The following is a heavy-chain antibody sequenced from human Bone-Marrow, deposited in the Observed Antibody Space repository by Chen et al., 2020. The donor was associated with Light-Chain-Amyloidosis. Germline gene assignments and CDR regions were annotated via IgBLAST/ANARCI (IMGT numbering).Heavy chain of an antibody. CDR3: ARRRDGYNFDY. V-gene: IGHV5-51*01. Sequence: EVQLEQSGPEVKTPGESLKISCKGSGYTFPNYWIGWVRQMPGKGLEWMGVIYPDDSDARYSPSFEGQVTISADKSITTAYLQWRSLKASDTAMYYCARRRDGYNFDYWRQGTLVTVSS. D-gene: IGHD5-12*01. CDR1: GYTFPNYW. J-gene: IGHJ4*02. CDR2: IYPDDSDA.